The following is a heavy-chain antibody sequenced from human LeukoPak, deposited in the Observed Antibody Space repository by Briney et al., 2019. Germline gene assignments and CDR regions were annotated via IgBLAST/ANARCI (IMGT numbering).Heavy chain of an antibody. CDR1: GGTFSSYA. CDR3: ARRRWLQSRPSDYGMDV. CDR2: IIPIFGIA. V-gene: IGHV1-69*10. D-gene: IGHD5-24*01. J-gene: IGHJ6*02. Sequence: SVKVSCKASGGTFSSYAMSWVRQAPGQGLEWMGGIIPIFGIANYAQKFQGRVTTTADKSTSTAYMELSSLRSEDTAVYYCARRRWLQSRPSDYGMDVWGQGTTVTVSS.